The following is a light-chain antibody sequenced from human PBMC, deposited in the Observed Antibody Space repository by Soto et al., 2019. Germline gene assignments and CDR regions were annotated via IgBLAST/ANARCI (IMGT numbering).Light chain of an antibody. CDR2: GAS. Sequence: EIVLTQSPGTLSLSPGERATLSCRASQSVSSSYLAWYQQKPGQAPRLLIYGASSRATGIPDRFSGSGSGTDFTLTISRLEPEDFAVYYCQQYGSSPLSPLKVFGQGTKLEIK. V-gene: IGKV3-20*01. CDR1: QSVSSSY. J-gene: IGKJ2*01. CDR3: QQYGSSPLSPLKV.